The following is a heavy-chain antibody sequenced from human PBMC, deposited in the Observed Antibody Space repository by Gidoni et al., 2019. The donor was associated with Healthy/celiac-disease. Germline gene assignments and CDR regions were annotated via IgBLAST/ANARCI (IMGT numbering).Heavy chain of an antibody. CDR3: ARDLISHYYYGMDV. V-gene: IGHV1-69*01. CDR1: GGTFTSYA. CDR2: IIPIFGTA. Sequence: QVQLVQSGPAVKKPGSSVKVSCRASGGTFTSYAISWVRQAPGQGLEWMGGIIPIFGTANDAQTFQGRVTITADESTSTAYMELSSLRSEDTAVYYCARDLISHYYYGMDVWGQGTTVTVSS. J-gene: IGHJ6*02.